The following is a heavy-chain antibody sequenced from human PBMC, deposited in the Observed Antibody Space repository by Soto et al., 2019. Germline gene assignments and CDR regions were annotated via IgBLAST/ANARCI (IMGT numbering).Heavy chain of an antibody. J-gene: IGHJ6*02. CDR3: ARDERRGDYWVYYYGMDV. V-gene: IGHV4-59*01. Sequence: SETLSLTCTVSGGSISSYYWSWIRQPPGKGLEWIGYIYYSGSTNYNPSLKSRVTISVDTSKNQFSLKLSSVTAADTAVYYCARDERRGDYWVYYYGMDVWGQGTTVTVSS. CDR1: GGSISSYY. CDR2: IYYSGST. D-gene: IGHD2-8*02.